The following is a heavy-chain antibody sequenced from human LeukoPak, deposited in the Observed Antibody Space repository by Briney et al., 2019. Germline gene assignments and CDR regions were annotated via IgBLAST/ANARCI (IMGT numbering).Heavy chain of an antibody. CDR1: GFTFSSYG. D-gene: IGHD4-17*01. V-gene: IGHV3-30*18. J-gene: IGHJ4*02. Sequence: PGGSLRLSCAASGFTFSSYGMHWVRQAPGKGLEWVAVILYDGSNKYYADSVKGRFTISRDNSKNTLYLQMNSLRAEDTAVYYCAKDHYGDYTTADYWGQGTLVTVSS. CDR3: AKDHYGDYTTADY. CDR2: ILYDGSNK.